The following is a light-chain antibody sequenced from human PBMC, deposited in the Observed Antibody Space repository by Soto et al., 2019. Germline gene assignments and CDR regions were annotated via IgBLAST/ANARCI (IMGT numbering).Light chain of an antibody. Sequence: QSVLTQPPSASGSPGQSVTISCTGTSSDVGSYNYVSWYQQHPGKAPKLMIYEVSKRPSGVPDRFYGSKAGNTASLTVSGLQAEDEADYYCSSYAGSINLVFGGGTKLTVL. CDR1: SSDVGSYNY. V-gene: IGLV2-8*01. CDR2: EVS. J-gene: IGLJ3*02. CDR3: SSYAGSINLV.